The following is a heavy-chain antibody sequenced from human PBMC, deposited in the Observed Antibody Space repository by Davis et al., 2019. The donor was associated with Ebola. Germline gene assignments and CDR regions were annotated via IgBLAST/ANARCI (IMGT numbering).Heavy chain of an antibody. D-gene: IGHD2-2*02. J-gene: IGHJ6*03. CDR1: GGSVSSGSYY. CDR3: ARGRLVVPAAIHRHYYYYYMDV. CDR2: IYYSGST. Sequence: SETLSLTCTVSGGSVSSGSYYWSWIRQPPGKGLEWIGSIYYSGSTYYNPSLKSRVTISIDTSKNQFSLKLSSVTAADTAVYYCARGRLVVPAAIHRHYYYYYMDVWGKGTTVTVSS. V-gene: IGHV4-39*01.